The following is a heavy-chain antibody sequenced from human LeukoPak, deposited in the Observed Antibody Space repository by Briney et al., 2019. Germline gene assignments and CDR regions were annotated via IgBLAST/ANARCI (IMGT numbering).Heavy chain of an antibody. CDR1: GGSISSTTYY. J-gene: IGHJ4*02. V-gene: IGHV4-61*05. Sequence: SETLSLTCTVSGGSISSTTYYWGWIRQPPGRGLEWIGDSYYSGNTNYNPTLKGRVTISVATSKNHFSLKLSTVTDADTAVYYCARHTDIAALSSLNYWGQGTLVTVSS. D-gene: IGHD6-13*01. CDR3: ARHTDIAALSSLNY. CDR2: SYYSGNT.